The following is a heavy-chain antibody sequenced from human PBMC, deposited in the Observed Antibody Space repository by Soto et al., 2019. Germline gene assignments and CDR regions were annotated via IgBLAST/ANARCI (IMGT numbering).Heavy chain of an antibody. CDR1: GFTFDDYA. Sequence: GGSLRLSCAASGFTFDDYAMHWVRQAPGKGLEWVSGISWNSGSIGYADSVKGRFTISRDNAKNSLYLQMNSLRAEDTALYYCAKAGLDFTGLYYYMDVWGKGTTVTVSS. V-gene: IGHV3-9*01. CDR2: ISWNSGSI. J-gene: IGHJ6*03. D-gene: IGHD3-9*01. CDR3: AKAGLDFTGLYYYMDV.